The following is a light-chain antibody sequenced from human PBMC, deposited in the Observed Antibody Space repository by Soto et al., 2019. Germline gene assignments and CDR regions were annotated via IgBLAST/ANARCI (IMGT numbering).Light chain of an antibody. CDR1: SSNIGAGYD. CDR2: GNS. V-gene: IGLV1-40*01. Sequence: QSVLTQPPSVSGAPGQRVTISCTESSSNIGAGYDVHWYQQLPGTAPKLLIYGNSNRPSGVPDRFSGSKSGNSASLAITGLQAEDEADYYCQSYDSSLSGGVFGGGTKLTVL. J-gene: IGLJ3*02. CDR3: QSYDSSLSGGV.